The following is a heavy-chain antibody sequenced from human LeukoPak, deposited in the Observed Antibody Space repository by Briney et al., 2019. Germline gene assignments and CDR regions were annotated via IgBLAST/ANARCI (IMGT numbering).Heavy chain of an antibody. CDR2: INHSGST. V-gene: IGHV4-34*01. CDR1: GGSFSGYY. D-gene: IGHD3-22*01. J-gene: IGHJ4*02. CDR3: ARVQERYNYYDSSGYTYYFDY. Sequence: PSETLSLTCAVYGGSFSGYYWSWIRQPPGKGLEWIGEINHSGSTNYNPSLKSRVTISVDTSKNQFSLKLSSVTAADTAVYYCARVQERYNYYDSSGYTYYFDYWGQGTLVTVSS.